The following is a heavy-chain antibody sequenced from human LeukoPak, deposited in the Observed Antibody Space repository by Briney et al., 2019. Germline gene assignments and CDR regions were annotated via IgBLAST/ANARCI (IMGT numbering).Heavy chain of an antibody. CDR1: GFTFSDYY. CDR2: VSSSGSTI. Sequence: GGSLRLSCAASGFTFSDYYMSWVRQAPGKGLEWVSYVSSSGSTIYYADSVKGRFTISRDNAKNSLYLQMNSLRAEDTAVYYCASIAIAAPIDYWGQGTLVTVSS. V-gene: IGHV3-11*04. J-gene: IGHJ4*02. CDR3: ASIAIAAPIDY. D-gene: IGHD6-13*01.